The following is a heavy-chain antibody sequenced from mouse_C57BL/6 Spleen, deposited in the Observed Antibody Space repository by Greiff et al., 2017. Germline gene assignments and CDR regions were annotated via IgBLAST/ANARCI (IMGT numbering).Heavy chain of an antibody. J-gene: IGHJ4*01. CDR1: GYSFTDYN. Sequence: EVQLQQSGPELVKPGASVKISCKASGYSFTDYNMNWVKQSNGKSLEWIGVINPNYGTTSYNQKFKGKATLTVDQSSSTAYMQLNSLTSEDSAVYYCAREGEGDYYGSSFYAMDYWGQGTSVTVSS. CDR2: INPNYGTT. D-gene: IGHD1-1*01. CDR3: AREGEGDYYGSSFYAMDY. V-gene: IGHV1-39*01.